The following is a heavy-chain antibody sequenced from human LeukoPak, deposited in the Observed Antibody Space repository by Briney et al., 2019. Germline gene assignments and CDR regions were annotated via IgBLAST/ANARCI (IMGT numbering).Heavy chain of an antibody. CDR1: GFNFNYYG. Sequence: GGSLRLSCAASGFNFNYYGMHWVRQAPGKGLEWVAFIRYDGSNKYYADSVKGRFTISRDNSENTLYMQMNSLRVEDTAVYYCATSFSTPANYWGQGTLVTVSS. CDR3: ATSFSTPANY. V-gene: IGHV3-30*02. J-gene: IGHJ4*02. D-gene: IGHD2-2*01. CDR2: IRYDGSNK.